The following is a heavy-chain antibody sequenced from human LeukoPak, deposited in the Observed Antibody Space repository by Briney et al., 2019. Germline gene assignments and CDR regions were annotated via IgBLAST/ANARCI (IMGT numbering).Heavy chain of an antibody. CDR1: GFTFSSYA. V-gene: IGHV3-30*04. J-gene: IGHJ3*02. CDR3: ARDLVYSSSWYGAFDI. D-gene: IGHD6-13*01. CDR2: ISYDGSNK. Sequence: PGGSLRLSCAASGFTFSSYAMHWVRQAPGKGLEWVAVISYDGSNKYCADSVKGRFTISRDNSKNTLYLQMNSLRAEDTAVYYCARDLVYSSSWYGAFDIWGQGTMVTVSS.